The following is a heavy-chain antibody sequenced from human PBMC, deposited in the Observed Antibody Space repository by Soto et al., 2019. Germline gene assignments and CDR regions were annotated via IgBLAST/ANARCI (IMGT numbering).Heavy chain of an antibody. CDR1: GGTFSSYA. Sequence: QVQLVQSGAEVKKPGSSVKVSCKASGGTFSSYAISWVRQAPGQGLEWMGGIIPIFGTANYAQKFQGRVTITADESTSTAYMELSSLRSEDTAVYYCAREGCISTSCTTYYYYGMDVWGQGTTVTVSS. CDR3: AREGCISTSCTTYYYYGMDV. V-gene: IGHV1-69*12. CDR2: IIPIFGTA. D-gene: IGHD2-2*01. J-gene: IGHJ6*02.